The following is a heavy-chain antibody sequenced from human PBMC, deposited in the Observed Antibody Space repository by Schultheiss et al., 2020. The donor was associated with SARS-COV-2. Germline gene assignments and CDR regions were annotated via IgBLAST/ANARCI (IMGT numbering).Heavy chain of an antibody. J-gene: IGHJ5*02. CDR2: ISSSGATT. Sequence: GESLKISCAASGFTFSSYGMHWVRQAPGKGLEWVSYISSSGATTYYADSVKGRFTISRDNARNTIYLQMNSLRVEDTAVYYCARPLAGGQFKSHSWFDPWGQGTLVTVSS. CDR1: GFTFSSYG. V-gene: IGHV3-48*04. D-gene: IGHD1-26*01. CDR3: ARPLAGGQFKSHSWFDP.